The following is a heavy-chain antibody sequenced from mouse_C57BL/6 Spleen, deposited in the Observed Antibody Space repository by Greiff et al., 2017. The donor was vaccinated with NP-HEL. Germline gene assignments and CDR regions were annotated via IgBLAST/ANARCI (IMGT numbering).Heavy chain of an antibody. D-gene: IGHD2-3*01. CDR3: ARSRENDGYSFAY. CDR2: IYPRSGNT. J-gene: IGHJ3*01. Sequence: VQLQQSGAELARPGASVKLSCKASGYTFTSYGISWVKQRTGQGLEWIGEIYPRSGNTYYNEKFKGKATLTADKSSSTAYMELRSLTSEDSAVYFCARSRENDGYSFAYWGQGTLVTVSA. CDR1: GYTFTSYG. V-gene: IGHV1-81*01.